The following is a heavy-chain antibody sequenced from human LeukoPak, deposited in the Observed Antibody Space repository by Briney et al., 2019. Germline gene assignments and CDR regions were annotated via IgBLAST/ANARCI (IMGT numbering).Heavy chain of an antibody. Sequence: GRSLRLSCAASGFTFDDYAMHWVRQAPGKGLEWVSGISWNSGSIGYADSVKGRFTISRDNSKNTLYLQMNSLRAEDTAVYYCAKDRSESYFYFDFWGQGTLVTVSS. CDR3: AKDRSESYFYFDF. J-gene: IGHJ4*02. D-gene: IGHD1-26*01. CDR1: GFTFDDYA. CDR2: ISWNSGSI. V-gene: IGHV3-9*01.